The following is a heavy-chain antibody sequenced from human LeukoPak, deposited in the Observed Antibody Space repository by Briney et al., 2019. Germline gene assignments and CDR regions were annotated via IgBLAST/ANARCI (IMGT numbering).Heavy chain of an antibody. D-gene: IGHD2-2*01. J-gene: IGHJ4*02. CDR3: AREDIVVVPADATPFDY. CDR1: GFTFSSYA. CDR2: ISYDGSNK. Sequence: GGSLRLSCAASGFTFSSYAMHWVRQAPGKGLEWVAVISYDGSNKYYADSVKGRFTISRDNSKNTPYLQMNSLRAEDTAVYYCAREDIVVVPADATPFDYWGQGTLVTVSS. V-gene: IGHV3-30*01.